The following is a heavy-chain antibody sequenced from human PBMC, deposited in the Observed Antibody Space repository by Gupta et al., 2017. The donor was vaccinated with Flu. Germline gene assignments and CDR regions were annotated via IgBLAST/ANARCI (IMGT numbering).Heavy chain of an antibody. J-gene: IGHJ4*02. D-gene: IGHD6-19*01. Sequence: EVQVVESGGGLVQPGRSLRLSCAASGFTFDDYAMHWVRQAPGKGLEWVSGISWNSGSIGYADSVKGRFTTSRDNAKNSLYLQMNSLRAEDTALYYCAKSLTYSSGTPNFDYWGQGTLVTVSS. CDR3: AKSLTYSSGTPNFDY. V-gene: IGHV3-9*01. CDR2: ISWNSGSI. CDR1: GFTFDDYA.